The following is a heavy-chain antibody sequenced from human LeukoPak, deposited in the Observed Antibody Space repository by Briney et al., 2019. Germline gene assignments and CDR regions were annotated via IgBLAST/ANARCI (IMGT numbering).Heavy chain of an antibody. CDR1: GFTLSSYA. CDR2: ITGSGGST. J-gene: IGHJ4*02. V-gene: IGHV3-23*01. CDR3: AKPIAVGPGTFDY. D-gene: IGHD6-19*01. Sequence: GGSLRLSCAASGFTLSSYAMSWVRLAPWEGLEWVSIITGSGGSTYYADSVRDRLAISRDNSKNTLYLQMNSRRAEDTAVYYCAKPIAVGPGTFDYWGQGTLVTVSS.